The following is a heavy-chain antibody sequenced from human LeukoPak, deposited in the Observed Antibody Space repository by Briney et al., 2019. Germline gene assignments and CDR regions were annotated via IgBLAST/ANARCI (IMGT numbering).Heavy chain of an antibody. CDR1: GGTFSSYA. D-gene: IGHD3-10*01. Sequence: GSSVKVSCKASGGTFSSYAISWVRQAPGQGLEWMGRIIPIFGTANYAQKFQGRVTITTDESTSTAYMELSSLRSEDTAVYYCARDDILWFGELLYLDYWGQGTLVTVSS. CDR2: IIPIFGTA. CDR3: ARDDILWFGELLYLDY. J-gene: IGHJ4*02. V-gene: IGHV1-69*05.